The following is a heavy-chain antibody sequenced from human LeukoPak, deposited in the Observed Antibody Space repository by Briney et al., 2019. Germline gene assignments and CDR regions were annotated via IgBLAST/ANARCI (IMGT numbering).Heavy chain of an antibody. Sequence: GRSLRLSCAASGFTFSSYAMHWVRQAPGKGLEWVAVISYDGSNKYYADSVKGRFTISRDNSKNTLYLQMNSLRAEGTAVYYCAKGGTEYSSSWYAYWGQGTLVTVSS. CDR1: GFTFSSYA. J-gene: IGHJ4*02. CDR2: ISYDGSNK. V-gene: IGHV3-30-3*01. D-gene: IGHD6-13*01. CDR3: AKGGTEYSSSWYAY.